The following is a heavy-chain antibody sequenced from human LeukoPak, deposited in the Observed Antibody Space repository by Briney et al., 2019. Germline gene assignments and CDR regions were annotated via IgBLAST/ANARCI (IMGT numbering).Heavy chain of an antibody. D-gene: IGHD3-22*01. CDR2: ISGSGGST. J-gene: IGHJ3*02. Sequence: PGGSLRLSCAASGFIFSSYAMSWVRQAPGKGLEWVSAISGSGGSTYYADSVKGRFTISRDNSKNTLYLQMNSLRAEDTAVYYCAKRMISMIVVVNDAFDIWGQGTMVTVSS. CDR3: AKRMISMIVVVNDAFDI. V-gene: IGHV3-23*01. CDR1: GFIFSSYA.